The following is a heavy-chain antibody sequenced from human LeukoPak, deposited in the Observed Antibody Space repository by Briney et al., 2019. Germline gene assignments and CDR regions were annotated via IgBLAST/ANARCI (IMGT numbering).Heavy chain of an antibody. J-gene: IGHJ3*02. CDR3: ARGYAFWRGYAGSTFDI. Sequence: SETLSLTCAVSGGSISGHYWSWIRQPPGKELEWIGYIHYSGSTNYNPSVRSRVTISVDTSKKQFSLKLSSVTAADTAVYYCARGYAFWRGYAGSTFDIWGQRTMVTVSS. CDR2: IHYSGST. CDR1: GGSISGHY. D-gene: IGHD3-3*01. V-gene: IGHV4-59*11.